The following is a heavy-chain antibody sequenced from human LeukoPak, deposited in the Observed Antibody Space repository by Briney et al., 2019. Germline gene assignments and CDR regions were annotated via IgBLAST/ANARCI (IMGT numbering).Heavy chain of an antibody. CDR2: IYYNADT. CDR3: GTFGGTVAPGF. J-gene: IGHJ4*02. CDR1: GFTVSSNN. Sequence: GGSLRLSCAASGFTVSSNNLAWVRQAPGKGLQWVSTIYYNADTKYADSVRGRFTISRDNSKSTLHLQLNGLRAEDTAVYYCGTFGGTVAPGFWGQGTLVTVSS. V-gene: IGHV3-53*01. D-gene: IGHD3-16*01.